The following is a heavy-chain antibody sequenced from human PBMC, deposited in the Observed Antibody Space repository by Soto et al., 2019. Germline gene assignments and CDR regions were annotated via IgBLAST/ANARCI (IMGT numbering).Heavy chain of an antibody. CDR1: GFTFSSYA. Sequence: GGSLRLSCAASGFTFSSYAMHWVRQAPGKGLEWVAVISYDGSNKYYADSVKGRFTISRDNSKNTLYLQMNSLRAEDTAGYYCARGYCTNGVCLYYYYYYGMDVWGQGTTVTVSS. V-gene: IGHV3-30-3*01. CDR3: ARGYCTNGVCLYYYYYYGMDV. J-gene: IGHJ6*02. CDR2: ISYDGSNK. D-gene: IGHD2-8*01.